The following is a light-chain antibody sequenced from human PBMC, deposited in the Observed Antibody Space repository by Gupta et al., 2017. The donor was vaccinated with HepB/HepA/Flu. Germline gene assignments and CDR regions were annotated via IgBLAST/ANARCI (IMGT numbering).Light chain of an antibody. CDR3: QQLSNWPQCT. Sequence: EIVLTQSPATLSLSPGERATLSCRASQSVSSYLAWYKQKPGQAPRLLIYDASNRATGIPARFSGSGYGTDFTLTISSREPEDFAVYYCQQLSNWPQCTFGQGTKLEIK. J-gene: IGKJ2*02. V-gene: IGKV3-11*01. CDR2: DAS. CDR1: QSVSSY.